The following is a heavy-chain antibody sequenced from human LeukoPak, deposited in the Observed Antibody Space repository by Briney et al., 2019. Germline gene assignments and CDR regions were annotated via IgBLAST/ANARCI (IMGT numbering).Heavy chain of an antibody. Sequence: RGSLRDPRATSGFTLSSYSMHWVRQAPGKGLEWVSYISSSSSAIKYADSVKGRFTISRDNAKNSLYLQMNSLRDKDTAVYYCARDLYYGFDYWGQGTLVSVSS. V-gene: IGHV3-48*02. CDR1: GFTLSSYS. CDR2: ISSSSSAI. CDR3: ARDLYYGFDY. D-gene: IGHD1-26*01. J-gene: IGHJ4*02.